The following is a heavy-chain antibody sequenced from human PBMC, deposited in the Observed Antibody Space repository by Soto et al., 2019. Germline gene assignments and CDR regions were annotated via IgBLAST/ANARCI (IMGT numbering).Heavy chain of an antibody. J-gene: IGHJ2*01. CDR3: ARESYSGGVWSFDL. CDR2: AYSTGST. V-gene: IGHV4-4*07. Sequence: QVQLQETGPGLVKPSETLSLTCTVSGGSITNHYWSWIRQSAGKELEWIVRAYSTGSTNYKPSLRSRVTMSLDTSTMQFSLQLTSVTAADTALYYCARESYSGGVWSFDLWGRGTLVTVSS. CDR1: GGSITNHY. D-gene: IGHD6-19*01.